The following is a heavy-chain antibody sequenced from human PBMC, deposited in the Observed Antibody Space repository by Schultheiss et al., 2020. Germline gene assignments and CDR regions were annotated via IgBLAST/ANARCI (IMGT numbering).Heavy chain of an antibody. CDR3: AAWEGLYHFDY. Sequence: SETLSLTCGVSGYSINGDYYWGWVRQPPGKGLEWIGYIFSGGSTYYNPSLKSRVTISADTSKNQFSLKVRSVTAADTAMYYCAAWEGLYHFDYWGQGTPVTVSS. J-gene: IGHJ4*02. CDR1: GYSINGDYY. CDR2: IFSGGST. D-gene: IGHD1-26*01. V-gene: IGHV4-38-2*01.